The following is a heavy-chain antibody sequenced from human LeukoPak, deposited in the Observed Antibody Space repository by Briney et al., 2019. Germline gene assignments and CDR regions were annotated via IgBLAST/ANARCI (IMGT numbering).Heavy chain of an antibody. D-gene: IGHD2-15*01. CDR3: ARDPSSGARFDY. J-gene: IGHJ4*02. CDR1: GYTFTSYY. Sequence: ASVKVSCKASGYTFTSYYMHWVRQALGQGLEWMGIINPSGGSTSYAQKFQGRVTMTRDTSTSTVYMELSSLRSEDTAVYYCARDPSSGARFDYWGQGTLVTVSS. V-gene: IGHV1-46*01. CDR2: INPSGGST.